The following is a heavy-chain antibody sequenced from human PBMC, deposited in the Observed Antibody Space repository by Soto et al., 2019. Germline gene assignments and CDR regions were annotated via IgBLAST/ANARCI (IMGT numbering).Heavy chain of an antibody. D-gene: IGHD1-1*01. CDR1: GGSISSYY. CDR2: IYYSGST. V-gene: IGHV4-59*01. Sequence: SETLSLTCTVSGGSISSYYWSWIRQPPGKGLEWIGYIYYSGSTNYNPSLKSRVTISVDTSKNQFSLKLSSVTAADTAVYYCARGTTGTTVGYWGKGTLVTVSS. J-gene: IGHJ4*02. CDR3: ARGTTGTTVGY.